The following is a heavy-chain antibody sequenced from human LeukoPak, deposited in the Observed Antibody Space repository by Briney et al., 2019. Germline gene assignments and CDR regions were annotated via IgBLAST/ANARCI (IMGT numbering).Heavy chain of an antibody. D-gene: IGHD6-19*01. CDR2: IYHSGST. CDR1: GYSISSGYY. J-gene: IGHJ5*02. V-gene: IGHV4-38-2*02. Sequence: PSETLSLTCTVSGYSISSGYYWGWIRQPPGKGLEWIGSIYHSGSTYYNPSLKSRVTISVDTSKNQFSLKLSSVTAADTAVYYCARDRLAGNWFDPWGQGTLVTVSS. CDR3: ARDRLAGNWFDP.